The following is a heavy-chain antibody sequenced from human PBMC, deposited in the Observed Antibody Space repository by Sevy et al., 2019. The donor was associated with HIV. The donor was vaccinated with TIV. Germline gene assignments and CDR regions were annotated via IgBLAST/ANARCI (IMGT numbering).Heavy chain of an antibody. CDR2: VFHTGTT. Sequence: SETLSLTCAVSCASITSYYWNWIRQSPGKGLEWIAYVFHTGTTSYNPSLKSRVSTSLDTSRSQFSLTMYSVTAADTAIYYCARARRRPPVVDSNWYFDVWGRGTLVTVSS. CDR3: ARARRRPPVVDSNWYFDV. D-gene: IGHD3-22*01. CDR1: CASITSYY. J-gene: IGHJ2*01. V-gene: IGHV4-59*12.